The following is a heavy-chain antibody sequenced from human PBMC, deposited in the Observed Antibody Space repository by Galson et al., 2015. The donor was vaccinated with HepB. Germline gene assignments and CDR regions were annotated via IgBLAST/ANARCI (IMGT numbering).Heavy chain of an antibody. CDR2: ISDRGNT. CDR3: ASDIMIMFGGIADKSEGFQT. Sequence: ETLSLTCSVSGGSIKSHYWSWIRRAPGKGLEWVGYISDRGNTNYNPSLKSRLTISVDTSKNRVSLTLSSVTAADTAVYFCASDIMIMFGGIADKSEGFQTWGQGTLVTVSS. J-gene: IGHJ5*02. CDR1: GGSIKSHY. V-gene: IGHV4-59*11. D-gene: IGHD3-16*01.